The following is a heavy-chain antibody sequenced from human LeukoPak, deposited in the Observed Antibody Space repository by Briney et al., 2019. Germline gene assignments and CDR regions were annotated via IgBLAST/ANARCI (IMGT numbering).Heavy chain of an antibody. J-gene: IGHJ5*02. CDR3: ARGSISGTLDFYSNWFDP. V-gene: IGHV3-21*04. CDR1: GFDFSTQW. CDR2: ISSSSSYI. D-gene: IGHD3-3*01. Sequence: PGGSLRLSCAASGFDFSTQWMSWVRQAPGKGLEWVSSISSSSSYIYYADSVKGRFTISRDNAKNSLYLQMNSLRAEDTALYYCARGSISGTLDFYSNWFDPWGQGTLVTVSS.